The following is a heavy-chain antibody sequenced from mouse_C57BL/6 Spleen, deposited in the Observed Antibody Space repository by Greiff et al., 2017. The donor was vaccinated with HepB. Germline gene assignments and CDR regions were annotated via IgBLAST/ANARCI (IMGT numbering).Heavy chain of an antibody. CDR2: IYPGDGDT. Sequence: QVQLQQSGPELVKPGASVKISCKASGYAFSSSWMNWVKQRPGKGLEWIGRIYPGDGDTNYNGKFKGKATLTADKSSSTPYMQLSSLTSEDSAVYFCARRTIYYGSSYYAMDYWGQGTSVTVSS. D-gene: IGHD1-1*01. CDR1: GYAFSSSW. J-gene: IGHJ4*01. CDR3: ARRTIYYGSSYYAMDY. V-gene: IGHV1-82*01.